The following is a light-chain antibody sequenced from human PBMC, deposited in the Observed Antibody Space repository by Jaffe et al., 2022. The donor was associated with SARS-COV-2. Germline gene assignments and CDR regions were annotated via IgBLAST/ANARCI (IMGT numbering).Light chain of an antibody. CDR3: CSYAGRYSWV. J-gene: IGLJ3*02. V-gene: IGLV2-11*01. Sequence: QSALTQPRSVSGSLGQSVTISCTGTSSDVGAYNYVSWYQQHPGKAPKLMIFDVNKRPSGVPDRFSGSKSGNTASLTISGLQADDETDYYCCSYAGRYSWVFGGGTKLTVL. CDR2: DVN. CDR1: SSDVGAYNY.